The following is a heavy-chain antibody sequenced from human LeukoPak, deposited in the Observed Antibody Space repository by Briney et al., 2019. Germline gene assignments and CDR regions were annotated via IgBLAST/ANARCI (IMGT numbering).Heavy chain of an antibody. J-gene: IGHJ4*02. CDR3: TRDGGSFCDFDY. CDR2: INTDGRIT. Sequence: GGSLGLSWVASGFSFRNYAIHWVRQAPGKGLEYVSVINTDGRITYYADSVKGRFTISRDNSKNTVYLQMGSLRGEDMAVYYCTRDGGSFCDFDYWGQGALVTVSS. V-gene: IGHV3-64*02. D-gene: IGHD1-26*01. CDR1: GFSFRNYA.